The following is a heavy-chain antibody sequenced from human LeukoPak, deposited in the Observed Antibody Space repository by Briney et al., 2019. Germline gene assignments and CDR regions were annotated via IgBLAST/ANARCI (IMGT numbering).Heavy chain of an antibody. D-gene: IGHD5-18*01. CDR3: AEDLCRYGLLDF. CDR1: GFTFSSYD. J-gene: IGHJ4*02. V-gene: IGHV3-13*03. Sequence: GGSLRLSCAACGFTFSSYDMHWVRQATGKGLEWVSAIGTAGDTYYPGSVKGQFTISRENAKNSLYLQMNSLRAEDTAVYYCAEDLCRYGLLDFLGQGTLVTVSS. CDR2: IGTAGDT.